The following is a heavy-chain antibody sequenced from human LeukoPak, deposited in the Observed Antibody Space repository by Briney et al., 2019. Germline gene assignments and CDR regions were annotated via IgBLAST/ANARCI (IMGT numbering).Heavy chain of an antibody. Sequence: GASVKVSCKASGYTFTSYGISWVRQAPGQGLEWMGWISAYNGNTNYAQKFQGRVTMTRDMSTSTVYMELSSLRSEDTAVYYCARDSDSSWYYMDVWGKGTTVTVSS. D-gene: IGHD6-13*01. CDR3: ARDSDSSWYYMDV. CDR2: ISAYNGNT. CDR1: GYTFTSYG. V-gene: IGHV1-18*01. J-gene: IGHJ6*03.